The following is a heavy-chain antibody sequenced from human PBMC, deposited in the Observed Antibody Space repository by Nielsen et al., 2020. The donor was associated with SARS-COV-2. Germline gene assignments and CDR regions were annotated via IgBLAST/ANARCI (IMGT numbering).Heavy chain of an antibody. Sequence: AETLRLSCAASGFTFDDYGMSWVRQAPGKGLEWVAGSNWNGGSKGYAASLKGRFTISRDNAKNSLYMQMNSLITLYTALYYCAKDCPPYGEIHNSGLGSLVTVSS. J-gene: IGHJ4*03. CDR1: GFTFDDYG. D-gene: IGHD4-17*01. CDR2: SNWNGGSK. CDR3: AKDCPPYGEIHN. V-gene: IGHV3-20*04.